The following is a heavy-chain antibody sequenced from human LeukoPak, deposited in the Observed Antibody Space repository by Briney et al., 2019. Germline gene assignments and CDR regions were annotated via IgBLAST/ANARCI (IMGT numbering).Heavy chain of an antibody. D-gene: IGHD2/OR15-2a*01. Sequence: GGSLRLSCAASGFTFSSYWMSWVRQAPGKGLEWAANIKQDGSEKYYVDSVKGRFTISRDNAKNSLYLQMNSLRAEDTATYYCARGEFGDYYYFYMDVWGKGTTVTVSS. CDR3: ARGEFGDYYYFYMDV. CDR2: IKQDGSEK. V-gene: IGHV3-7*01. CDR1: GFTFSSYW. J-gene: IGHJ6*03.